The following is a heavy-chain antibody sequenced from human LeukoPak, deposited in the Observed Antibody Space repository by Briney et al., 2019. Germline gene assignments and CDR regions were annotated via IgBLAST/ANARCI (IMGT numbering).Heavy chain of an antibody. CDR2: ISGSGGST. Sequence: GGSLRLSCAASGFTFSSYGMSWVRQAPGKGLEWVSAISGSGGSTYYADSVKGRFTISRDNSKNTLYLQMNSLRAEDTAVYYCAKDFGLDYGDYNGVGDAFDIWGQGTMVTASS. CDR1: GFTFSSYG. V-gene: IGHV3-23*01. D-gene: IGHD4-17*01. J-gene: IGHJ3*02. CDR3: AKDFGLDYGDYNGVGDAFDI.